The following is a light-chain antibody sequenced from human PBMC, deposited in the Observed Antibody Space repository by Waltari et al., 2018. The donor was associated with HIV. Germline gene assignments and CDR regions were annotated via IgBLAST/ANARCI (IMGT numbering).Light chain of an antibody. J-gene: IGKJ2*01. Sequence: DIQMPQSPSSLSASFGARFPIPCRPSRGFRNYLTWFQQKPGKAPKSLIYAASKLQSGVPSNFSGSGSGTDFTLTISGLQPEDFATYYCQQYTTSPRTFGQGTKLEIK. V-gene: IGKV1-16*02. CDR1: RGFRNY. CDR2: AAS. CDR3: QQYTTSPRT.